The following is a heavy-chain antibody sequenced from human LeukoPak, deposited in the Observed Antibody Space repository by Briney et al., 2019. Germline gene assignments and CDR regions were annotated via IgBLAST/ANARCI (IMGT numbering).Heavy chain of an antibody. CDR3: ARDYCGGDCYPFDY. Sequence: GGSLRLSCAVSGFTFDDYGVSWVRQAPGKGLEWVSGIYWNGGSTGYADSVKGRFTISRDNAKKSVYLKMNSLRDEDTALYYCARDYCGGDCYPFDYWGQGTLVTVSS. CDR2: IYWNGGST. D-gene: IGHD2-21*02. J-gene: IGHJ4*02. CDR1: GFTFDDYG. V-gene: IGHV3-20*04.